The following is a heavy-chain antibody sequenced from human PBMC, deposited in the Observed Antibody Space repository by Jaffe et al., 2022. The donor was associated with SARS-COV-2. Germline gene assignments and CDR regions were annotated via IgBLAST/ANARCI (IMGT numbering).Heavy chain of an antibody. V-gene: IGHV4-34*02. CDR3: ARPRRPFSGYSYDPFDY. J-gene: IGHJ4*02. CDR2: INHSGST. Sequence: QVQLQQWGAGLLKPSETLSLTCAVYGGSFSGYSWSWIRQPPGKGLEWIGEINHSGSTNYNPSLKSRVTISVDTSKNQFSLNLISVTAADTAVYFCARPRRPFSGYSYDPFDYWGQGTLVTVSS. CDR1: GGSFSGYS. D-gene: IGHD5-18*01.